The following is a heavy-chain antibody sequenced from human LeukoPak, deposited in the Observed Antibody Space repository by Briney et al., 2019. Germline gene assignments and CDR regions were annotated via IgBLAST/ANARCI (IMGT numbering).Heavy chain of an antibody. D-gene: IGHD2-15*01. CDR1: GFTFSSYS. Sequence: GGSLRLSCAASGFTFSSYSMNWVRQAPGKGLEWVSSISSSSSYIYYADSVKGRFTISRDNAKNSLYLQMNSLRAEDTAVYYCARDRCSGGSCYHDFDYWGQGTLVTVSS. CDR3: ARDRCSGGSCYHDFDY. V-gene: IGHV3-21*01. J-gene: IGHJ4*02. CDR2: ISSSSSYI.